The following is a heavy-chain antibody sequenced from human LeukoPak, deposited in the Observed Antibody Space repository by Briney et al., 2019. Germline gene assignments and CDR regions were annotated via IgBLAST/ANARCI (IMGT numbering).Heavy chain of an antibody. Sequence: PGGSLRLSCAASGFTFSGYAMSWVRQAPGKGLKWVSSISDAGDSTFYADSVKGRFTISRHNSKNTLYLQMNSLRAEDTAVYYCAREVGGSAFDIWGQGTMVTVSS. CDR1: GFTFSGYA. CDR2: ISDAGDST. J-gene: IGHJ3*02. D-gene: IGHD3-16*01. CDR3: AREVGGSAFDI. V-gene: IGHV3-23*01.